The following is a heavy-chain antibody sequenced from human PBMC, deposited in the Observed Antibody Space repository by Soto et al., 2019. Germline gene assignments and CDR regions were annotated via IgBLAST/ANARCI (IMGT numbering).Heavy chain of an antibody. V-gene: IGHV3-30-3*01. CDR3: ASLEWYFEL. J-gene: IGHJ2*01. Sequence: QVQLVESGGGVVQPGRSLRLSCVASGFIFNSDVIHWVRQAPGKGLEWVALISYDGSNKDYADYVRGRFTISRDKSNNTLHLQMNNLRTEDTAVYYCASLEWYFELWGRGTLVTVSS. CDR1: GFIFNSDV. CDR2: ISYDGSNK.